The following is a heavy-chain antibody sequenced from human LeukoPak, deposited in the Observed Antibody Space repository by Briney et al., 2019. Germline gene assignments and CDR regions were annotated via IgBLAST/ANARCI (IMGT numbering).Heavy chain of an antibody. D-gene: IGHD5-24*01. J-gene: IGHJ4*02. V-gene: IGHV4-59*01. CDR3: ARGRDGYIFDY. CDR2: IYYGGST. Sequence: PSETLSLTCAVSGGSISSYYWSWIRQPPGKGLEWIGYIYYGGSTNYNPSLKSRVTISVDTSKNQFSLKLSSVTAADTAVYYCARGRDGYIFDYWGQGTLVTVSS. CDR1: GGSISSYY.